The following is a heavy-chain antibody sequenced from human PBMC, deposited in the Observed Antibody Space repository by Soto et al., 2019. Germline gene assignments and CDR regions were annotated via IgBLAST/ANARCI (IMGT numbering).Heavy chain of an antibody. V-gene: IGHV1-69*13. J-gene: IGHJ4*01. CDR1: GGTFSSYA. Sequence: SVKVSCTASGGTFSSYAISWVRQAPGQGLEWMGGIIPIFGTANYAQKFQGRVTITADESTSTAYMELSSLRSEDTAVYYCARGLPNVLMVYTYFDYWGQGTLVTVSS. CDR2: IIPIFGTA. D-gene: IGHD2-8*01. CDR3: ARGLPNVLMVYTYFDY.